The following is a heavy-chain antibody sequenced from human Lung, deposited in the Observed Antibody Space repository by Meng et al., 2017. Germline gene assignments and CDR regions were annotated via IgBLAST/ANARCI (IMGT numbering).Heavy chain of an antibody. CDR1: GYNFPDYD. Sequence: QVQVVQSGAEVKKPGASVKVSCKPSGYNFPDYDIHWVRRAPGQGLEWMGRINPKSGDTHYAQKFQARVTMTGDTSISTAYMELSGLRSDDTAMYYCARDEDISAAGKLFGDYWGQGTLVTVSS. CDR3: ARDEDISAAGKLFGDY. D-gene: IGHD6-25*01. V-gene: IGHV1-2*06. J-gene: IGHJ4*02. CDR2: INPKSGDT.